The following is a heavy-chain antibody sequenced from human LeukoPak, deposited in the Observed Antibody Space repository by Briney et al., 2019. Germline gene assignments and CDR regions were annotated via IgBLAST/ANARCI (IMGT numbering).Heavy chain of an antibody. CDR2: INPNSGGT. CDR3: ARDRTTVWSDSYRTGHDY. V-gene: IGHV1-2*02. CDR1: GYTFTGYY. Sequence: ASVKVSCKASGYTFTGYYMHWVRQAPGQGLEWMGWINPNSGGTNYAQKFQGRVTMTRDTSISTACMELSRLRSDDTAVYYCARDRTTVWSDSYRTGHDYWGQGTLVTVSS. D-gene: IGHD4-17*01. J-gene: IGHJ4*02.